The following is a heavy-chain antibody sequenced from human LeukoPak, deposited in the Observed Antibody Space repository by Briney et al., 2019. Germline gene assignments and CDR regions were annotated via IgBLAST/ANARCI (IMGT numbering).Heavy chain of an antibody. J-gene: IGHJ6*02. D-gene: IGHD3-10*01. CDR1: GGTFSSYA. Sequence: ASVKVSCKASGGTFSSYAISWVRQAPGQGLGWMGRIIPILGIANYAQKFQGRVTITADKSTSTAYMELSSLRSEDTAVYYCARVGITMHYYYYGMDVWGQGTTVTVSS. V-gene: IGHV1-69*04. CDR2: IIPILGIA. CDR3: ARVGITMHYYYYGMDV.